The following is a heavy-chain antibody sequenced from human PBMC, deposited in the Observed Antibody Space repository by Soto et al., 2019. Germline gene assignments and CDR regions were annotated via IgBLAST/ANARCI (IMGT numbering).Heavy chain of an antibody. D-gene: IGHD4-17*01. CDR2: IYYSGST. CDR3: ARGGGATFSTVTTGIGGFDP. V-gene: IGHV4-31*03. Sequence: QVQLQESGPGLVKPSQTLSLTCTVSGGSISSGGYYWSWIRQHPGKGLEWIGYIYYSGSTYYNPSPTRRCTISVDTSKNQFSLKLSSVPAADTAVYYCARGGGATFSTVTTGIGGFDPWGQGTLVTVSS. J-gene: IGHJ5*02. CDR1: GGSISSGGYY.